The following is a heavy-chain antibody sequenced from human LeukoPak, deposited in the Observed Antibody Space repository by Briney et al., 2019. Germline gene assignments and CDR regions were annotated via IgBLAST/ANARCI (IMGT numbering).Heavy chain of an antibody. D-gene: IGHD3-10*01. CDR2: ISGSGGST. Sequence: GGSLRLSCAASGFTFSSYAMSWVRQAPGKGLEWVSAISGSGGSTYYADSVKGRFTISRDNSKNMLYLQMNSLRAEDTAVYYCAKDPTLWFGTKAAFDIWGQGTMVTVSS. CDR1: GFTFSSYA. J-gene: IGHJ3*02. V-gene: IGHV3-23*01. CDR3: AKDPTLWFGTKAAFDI.